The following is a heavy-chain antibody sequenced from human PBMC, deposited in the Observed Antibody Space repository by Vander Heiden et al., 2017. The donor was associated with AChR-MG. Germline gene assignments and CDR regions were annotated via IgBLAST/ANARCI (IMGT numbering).Heavy chain of an antibody. J-gene: IGHJ4*02. CDR3: AGGYGSGSYYYDYYFDY. Sequence: QLQLQESGPGLAKPSETLSLTGTVSGGPISSSSYYLGWIRQPPGKGLEWIGSIYYSGSTYYNPSLKSRVTISVDTSKNQFSLKLSSVTAADTAVYYCAGGYGSGSYYYDYYFDYWGQGTLVTVSS. CDR1: GGPISSSSYY. CDR2: IYYSGST. V-gene: IGHV4-39*01. D-gene: IGHD3-10*01.